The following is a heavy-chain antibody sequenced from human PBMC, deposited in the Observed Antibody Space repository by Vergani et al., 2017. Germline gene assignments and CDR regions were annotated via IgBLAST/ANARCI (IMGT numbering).Heavy chain of an antibody. CDR1: GGSISSYY. D-gene: IGHD5-12*01. Sequence: QVQLQESGPGLVKPSETLSLTCTVSGGSISSYYWSWIRQPPGKGLEWIGYIYYSGSTNYNPSLKSRVTISVDTSKNQFSLKLSSVTAADTAVYYCARSSGYKSGWYFDLWGRGTLVTGSS. CDR2: IYYSGST. V-gene: IGHV4-59*01. J-gene: IGHJ2*01. CDR3: ARSSGYKSGWYFDL.